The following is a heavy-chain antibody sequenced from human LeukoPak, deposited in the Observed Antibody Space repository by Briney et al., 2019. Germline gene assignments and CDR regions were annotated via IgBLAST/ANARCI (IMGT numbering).Heavy chain of an antibody. V-gene: IGHV3-21*01. J-gene: IGHJ4*02. CDR2: ISGSGIYT. CDR1: GFTFSGYT. CDR3: ARDAYYSDSSGYYFWTH. D-gene: IGHD3-22*01. Sequence: GGSLRLSCAASGFTFSGYTMNWVRQAPGKGLEWVSSISGSGIYTSYGDSVKGRFTISRDNAKNSLYLQMNSLRAEDTAVYYCARDAYYSDSSGYYFWTHWGQGTLVTVSS.